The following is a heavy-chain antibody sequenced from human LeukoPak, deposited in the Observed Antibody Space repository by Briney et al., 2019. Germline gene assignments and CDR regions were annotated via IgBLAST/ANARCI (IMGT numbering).Heavy chain of an antibody. J-gene: IGHJ4*02. V-gene: IGHV3-21*01. Sequence: GGSPRLSSPVSRFTFGSDMMVGVRGGRGNGQELVASISRNSTYIHYADSVKGRFTITRDNARNSLFLQMNSLRAEDTASYYCAIDEGNYIDYWGQGTLVTVSS. CDR3: AIDEGNYIDY. CDR2: ISRNSTYI. CDR1: RFTFGSDM.